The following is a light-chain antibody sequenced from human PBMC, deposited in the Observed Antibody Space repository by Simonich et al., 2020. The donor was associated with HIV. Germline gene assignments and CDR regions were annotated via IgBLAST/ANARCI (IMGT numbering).Light chain of an antibody. V-gene: IGKV3-15*01. CDR2: GAS. CDR3: QQYDTSPGIT. J-gene: IGKJ5*01. CDR1: QSVSNK. Sequence: EIVMTQSPATLSVSPGERATLPCRASQSVSNKLPWYQQKLGQAPRPLIYGASTRATGTPARFSGSGSGTDFTLTISRLEPEDFAVYYCQQYDTSPGITFGQGTRLEIK.